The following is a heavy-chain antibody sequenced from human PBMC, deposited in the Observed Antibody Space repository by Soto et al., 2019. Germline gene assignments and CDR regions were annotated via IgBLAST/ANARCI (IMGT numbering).Heavy chain of an antibody. CDR2: ISYDGSNK. J-gene: IGHJ4*02. CDR1: GFIFSSYG. Sequence: GGSLRLSCVVSGFIFSSYGMHWVRQAPGKGLEWVAVISYDGSNKYYADSVKGRFTISRDNSKNTLYLQMNSLRAEDTAVYYCARKFEGWGQGTLVTVSS. CDR3: ARKFEG. V-gene: IGHV3-30*03. D-gene: IGHD3-16*01.